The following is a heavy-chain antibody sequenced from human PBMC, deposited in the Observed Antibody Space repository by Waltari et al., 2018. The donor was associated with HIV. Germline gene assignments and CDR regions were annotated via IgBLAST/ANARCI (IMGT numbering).Heavy chain of an antibody. Sequence: QVQLVESGGGVVKPGRSLRLSCAASGFTFSSYGRHWVRQAPGKGLEWLAVVWYDGKNKYYADSVKGRFTVSRDNSKNTLFLQMNSLRVDDTAVYYCARTPYDTSGYCFDYWGQGTLVTVSS. CDR2: VWYDGKNK. J-gene: IGHJ4*02. D-gene: IGHD3-22*01. CDR3: ARTPYDTSGYCFDY. V-gene: IGHV3-33*01. CDR1: GFTFSSYG.